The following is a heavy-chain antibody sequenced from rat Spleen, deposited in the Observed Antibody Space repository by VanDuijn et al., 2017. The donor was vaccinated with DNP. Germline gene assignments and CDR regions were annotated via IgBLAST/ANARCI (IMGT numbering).Heavy chain of an antibody. CDR3: ATLTGIY. V-gene: IGHV5-7*01. D-gene: IGHD1-4*01. J-gene: IGHJ2*01. CDR2: ISYDGGST. Sequence: ISYDGGSTYYGDAVKGRFTISRDNAKSTLYLQRDSLRSEDTATYYCATLTGIYWGQGVMVTVSS.